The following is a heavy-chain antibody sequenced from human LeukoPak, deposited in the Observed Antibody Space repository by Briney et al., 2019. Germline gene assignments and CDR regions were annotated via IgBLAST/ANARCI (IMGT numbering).Heavy chain of an antibody. D-gene: IGHD2-2*01. J-gene: IGHJ3*02. Sequence: QPGGALRLSCAASGFTFSSYWMSWVRQAPGKGLEWVANIKQDGSEKYYVDSVKGRFTISRDNAKNSLYLQMNSLRAEDTAVYYCARVPYCSSTSCYDGAFDIWGQGTMVTVSS. CDR1: GFTFSSYW. V-gene: IGHV3-7*01. CDR2: IKQDGSEK. CDR3: ARVPYCSSTSCYDGAFDI.